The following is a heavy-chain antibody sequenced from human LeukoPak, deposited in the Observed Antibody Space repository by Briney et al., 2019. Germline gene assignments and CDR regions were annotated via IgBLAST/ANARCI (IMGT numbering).Heavy chain of an antibody. J-gene: IGHJ4*02. V-gene: IGHV3-74*01. CDR3: VSFYETY. Sequence: GGSLRLSCAASGNYWMHWVRQAPGKGLVWVSHINSDGSWTSYADSVKGRFTISKDNAKNTVYLQMNSLRAEDTAVYHCVSFYETYWGRGTLVTVSS. D-gene: IGHD2/OR15-2a*01. CDR2: INSDGSWT. CDR1: GNYW.